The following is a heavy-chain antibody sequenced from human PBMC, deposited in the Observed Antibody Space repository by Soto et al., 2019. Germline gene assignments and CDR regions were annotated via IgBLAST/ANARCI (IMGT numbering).Heavy chain of an antibody. Sequence: SMRLSCAASGVVFSTYGMNCVRQAPGKGPEWVSSIDSSGRYIYYADSVQGRFTISRDNAKNSLYLQMNSLRVEDTALYFCARDESAGSSTSNWGQGTLVTVSS. J-gene: IGHJ4*02. CDR3: ARDESAGSSTSN. CDR1: GVVFSTYG. V-gene: IGHV3-21*01. D-gene: IGHD2-2*01. CDR2: IDSSGRYI.